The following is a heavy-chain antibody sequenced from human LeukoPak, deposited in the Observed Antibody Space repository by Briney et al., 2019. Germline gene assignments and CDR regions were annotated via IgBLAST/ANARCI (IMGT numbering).Heavy chain of an antibody. CDR1: GGTFSSYA. J-gene: IGHJ4*02. CDR3: ARALAARSGAFDY. Sequence: SVKVSCKASGGTFSSYAISWVRQAPGQGLEWMGRIIPILGIANYAQKFQGRVTITADKSTSTAYMGLSSLRSEDTAVYYCARALAARSGAFDYWGQGTLVTVSS. V-gene: IGHV1-69*04. D-gene: IGHD6-6*01. CDR2: IIPILGIA.